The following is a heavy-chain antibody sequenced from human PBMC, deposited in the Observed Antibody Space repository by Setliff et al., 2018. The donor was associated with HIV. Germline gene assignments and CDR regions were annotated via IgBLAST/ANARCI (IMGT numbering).Heavy chain of an antibody. CDR2: MNPNSGNT. Sequence: ASVKVSCKASGYTFTNYDLNWVRQASGQGLEWMGWMNPNSGNTGYAQKFQGRIAMTRNTSIDTAYMEPSSLTSEDTAVYYCASDWELGHGFYIWGQGTMVTVS. J-gene: IGHJ3*02. D-gene: IGHD3-10*01. CDR3: ASDWELGHGFYI. CDR1: GYTFTNYD. V-gene: IGHV1-8*02.